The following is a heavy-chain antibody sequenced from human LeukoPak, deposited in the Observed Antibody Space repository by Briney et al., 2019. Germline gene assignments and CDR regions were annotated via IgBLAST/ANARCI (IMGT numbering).Heavy chain of an antibody. CDR3: TREPPTDYYDSSGYSAYGMDV. CDR2: IRSKAYGGTT. D-gene: IGHD3-22*01. CDR1: GFTFGDYA. J-gene: IGHJ6*02. V-gene: IGHV3-49*04. Sequence: PGRSLRLSCTASGFTFGDYAMSWVRQAPGKGLEWVGFIRSKAYGGTTEYAASVKGRFTTSRDDSKSIAYLQMNSLKTEDTAVYYCTREPPTDYYDSSGYSAYGMDVWGQGTTVTVSS.